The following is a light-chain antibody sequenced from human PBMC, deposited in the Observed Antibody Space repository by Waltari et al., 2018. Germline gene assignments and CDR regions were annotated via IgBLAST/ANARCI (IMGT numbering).Light chain of an antibody. CDR2: DAS. V-gene: IGKV3-11*01. CDR3: QQRSNWPLT. CDR1: QSVSTF. Sequence: EIVLTQSPATLSLSPGERATLSCRASQSVSTFLAWYQQKPGQAPRLLIYDASNRATGIPARSSGSGSGTDFTLTISSLDPEDFAVYFCQQRSNWPLTFGGGTKVEIK. J-gene: IGKJ4*01.